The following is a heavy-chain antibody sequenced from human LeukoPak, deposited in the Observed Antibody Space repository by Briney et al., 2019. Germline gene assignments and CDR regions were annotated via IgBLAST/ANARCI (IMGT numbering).Heavy chain of an antibody. Sequence: GESLKISCKVSGYRLTNNWIGWVRQVPGKGLEWMGIIYPGYSDTRYSPSFQGQVTFSVDTSTSTVYLQWSSLKASDTAMYYCARPDCSGGSCYWDYYFDYWGQGTLVTVSS. CDR2: IYPGYSDT. J-gene: IGHJ4*02. V-gene: IGHV5-51*01. CDR1: GYRLTNNW. D-gene: IGHD2-15*01. CDR3: ARPDCSGGSCYWDYYFDY.